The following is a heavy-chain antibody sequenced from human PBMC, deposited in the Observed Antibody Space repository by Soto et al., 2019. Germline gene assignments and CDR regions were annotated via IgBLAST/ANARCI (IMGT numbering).Heavy chain of an antibody. CDR1: GXSISSGDYY. Sequence: LSLTFTVSGXSISSGDYYWSWIRQPPGKGLEWIGYIYYSGSTYYNPSLKSRVTISVDTSKNQFSLKLSSVTAADTAVYYCARDDGSSGWYGNWFDPWGQGTLVTVSS. CDR2: IYYSGST. D-gene: IGHD6-19*01. V-gene: IGHV4-30-4*01. CDR3: ARDDGSSGWYGNWFDP. J-gene: IGHJ5*02.